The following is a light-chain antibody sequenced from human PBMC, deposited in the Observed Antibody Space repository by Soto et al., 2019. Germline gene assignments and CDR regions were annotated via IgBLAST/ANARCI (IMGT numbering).Light chain of an antibody. CDR1: HSFSVD. Sequence: ETVMTQSPGTLSVSPGETATVSCTAIHSFSVDLAWYQQKPGQAPRLLIYDASTRAAGIPDRFSGSGSGTAFTLTISRLEAEDSAVYYCQQYGAAPRTFGQGTKVDIK. J-gene: IGKJ1*01. CDR2: DAS. CDR3: QQYGAAPRT. V-gene: IGKV3-20*01.